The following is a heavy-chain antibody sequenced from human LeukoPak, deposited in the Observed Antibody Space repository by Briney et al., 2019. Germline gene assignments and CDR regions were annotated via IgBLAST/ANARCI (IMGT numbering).Heavy chain of an antibody. CDR1: GFSVSSNY. J-gene: IGHJ3*02. V-gene: IGHV3-53*01. Sequence: GGSLRLSCAASGFSVSSNYMSWVRQAPGKGLEWVSVIYSGGTTHYADSVKGRFTISRDNSKNTLYLQVNSLRVEDTAVYYCAGRRPQYGFDMWGQGTMVTVSS. CDR3: AGRRPQYGFDM. CDR2: IYSGGTT.